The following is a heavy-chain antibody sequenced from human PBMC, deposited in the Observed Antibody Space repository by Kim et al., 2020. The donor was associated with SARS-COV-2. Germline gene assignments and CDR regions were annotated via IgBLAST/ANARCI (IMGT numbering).Heavy chain of an antibody. V-gene: IGHV3-7*03. D-gene: IGHD3-10*01. J-gene: IGHJ4*02. CDR1: GFSFSTYW. CDR3: ARAPNLPLF. Sequence: GGSLRLSCAASGFSFSTYWMSWVRQAPGKGLEWVANIKEDGSEKDYVDSVKGRFTISRDNAKNSLFLQMNSLRAEDTAVYFCARAPNLPLFWGQGTLVTV. CDR2: IKEDGSEK.